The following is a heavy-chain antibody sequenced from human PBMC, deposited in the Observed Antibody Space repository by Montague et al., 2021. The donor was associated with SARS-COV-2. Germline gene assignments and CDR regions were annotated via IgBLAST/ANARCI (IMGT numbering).Heavy chain of an antibody. CDR2: ISHSGAT. J-gene: IGHJ5*02. D-gene: IGHD1-1*01. CDR1: GGSMSTVNYY. CDR3: ARERQEVGIYFDP. Sequence: SETLSLTCTVSGGSMSTVNYYWGWVRQTPGKGLDWVGSISHSGATYYNPSLETRVSISRDTSKSQFSLELRSVTAADTAVYYCARERQEVGIYFDPWGHGTLVTVSS. V-gene: IGHV4-39*07.